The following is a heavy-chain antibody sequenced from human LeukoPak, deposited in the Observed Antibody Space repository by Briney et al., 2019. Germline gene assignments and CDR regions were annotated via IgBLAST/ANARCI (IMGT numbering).Heavy chain of an antibody. J-gene: IGHJ6*03. CDR1: GGSVSSGSYY. Sequence: SETLSLTCTVSGGSVSSGSYYWSWIRQPPGKGLEWIGYIYYSGSTNYNPSLKSRVTMSVDTSKNQFSLKLSSVTAADTAVYYCARDRLGRYYYYMDVWGKGTTVTVSS. CDR2: IYYSGST. V-gene: IGHV4-61*01. D-gene: IGHD3-9*01. CDR3: ARDRLGRYYYYMDV.